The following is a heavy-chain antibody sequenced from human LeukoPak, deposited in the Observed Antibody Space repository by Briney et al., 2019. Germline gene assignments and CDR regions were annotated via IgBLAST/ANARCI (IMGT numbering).Heavy chain of an antibody. V-gene: IGHV4-39*01. CDR2: IYYSGST. Sequence: SETLSLTCTVSGGSISSSSYYWGWIRQPPGKGLEWIGSIYYSGSTYYNPSLKSRVTISVDTSKNQFSLKLSSVIAADTAVYYCAGTGGSGSYYYTAYWGQGTLVTVSS. CDR1: GGSISSSSYY. D-gene: IGHD1-26*01. CDR3: AGTGGSGSYYYTAY. J-gene: IGHJ4*02.